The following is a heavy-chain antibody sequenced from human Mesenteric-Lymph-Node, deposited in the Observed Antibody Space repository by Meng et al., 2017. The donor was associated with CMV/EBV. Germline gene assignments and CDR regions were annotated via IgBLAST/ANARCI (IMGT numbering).Heavy chain of an antibody. V-gene: IGHV3-7*01. CDR3: AGNGRFWSGYSYYYYYGMDV. CDR2: IKQDGSEK. J-gene: IGHJ6*02. D-gene: IGHD3-3*01. CDR1: GFTFSSYW. Sequence: GGSLRLSCAASGFTFSSYWTSWVRQAPGKGLEWVANIKQDGSEKNYVDSVRGRFTISRDNARNSLYLQMNSLRAEDTAVYYCAGNGRFWSGYSYYYYYGMDVWGQGTTVTVSS.